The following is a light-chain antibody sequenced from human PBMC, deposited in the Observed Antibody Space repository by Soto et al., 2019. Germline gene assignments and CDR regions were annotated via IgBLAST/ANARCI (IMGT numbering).Light chain of an antibody. CDR1: QSVSSIF. CDR2: GAS. V-gene: IGKV3-20*01. CDR3: QQYGSSPPVT. Sequence: EIVLTQSPGTLSLSPGERGTLSCRASQSVSSIFLAWYQQKPGQAPRLLIYGASNRATGIPDRFSGSGSGTDFTLTISRLEPEDFAVYYCQQYGSSPPVTFGQGTKVEIK. J-gene: IGKJ1*01.